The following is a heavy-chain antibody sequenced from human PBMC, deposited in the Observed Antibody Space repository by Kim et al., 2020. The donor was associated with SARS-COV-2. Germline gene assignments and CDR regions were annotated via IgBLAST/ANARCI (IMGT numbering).Heavy chain of an antibody. CDR3: ARVTAYGSEGGYGMDV. V-gene: IGHV4-4*02. CDR2: IYHSGST. J-gene: IGHJ6*02. Sequence: SETLSLTCAVSGGSISSSNWWSWVRQPPGKGLEWIGEIYHSGSTNYNPSLKSRVTISVDKSKNQFSLKLSAVTAADTAVYYCARVTAYGSEGGYGMDVWGQGTTVTVSS. D-gene: IGHD3-10*01. CDR1: GGSISSSNW.